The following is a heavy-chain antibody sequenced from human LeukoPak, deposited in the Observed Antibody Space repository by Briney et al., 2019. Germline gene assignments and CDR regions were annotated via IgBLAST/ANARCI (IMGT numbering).Heavy chain of an antibody. D-gene: IGHD6-13*01. CDR3: ARLGGYSSSWYWFDP. CDR1: GGTFSSYA. J-gene: IGHJ5*02. CDR2: IIPIFGTA. V-gene: IGHV1-69*13. Sequence: SVKVSCKASGGTFSSYAISWVRQAPGQGLEWMGGIIPIFGTANYAQKFQGRVTITADESTSTAYMELSSLRSEDTAVYYCARLGGYSSSWYWFDPWGQGTLVTVSS.